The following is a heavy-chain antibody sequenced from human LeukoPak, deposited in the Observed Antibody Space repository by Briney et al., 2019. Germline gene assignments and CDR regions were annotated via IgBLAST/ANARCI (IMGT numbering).Heavy chain of an antibody. Sequence: ASVKVSCKASGYTFTGHYMHWVRQAPGQGLEWMGWINPNSGGTNYAQKFQGRVTMTRDTSISTAYMEPSRLRSDDTAVYYCARSLTGTTPRDYWGQGTLVTVSS. D-gene: IGHD1-7*01. CDR1: GYTFTGHY. J-gene: IGHJ4*02. CDR3: ARSLTGTTPRDY. CDR2: INPNSGGT. V-gene: IGHV1-2*02.